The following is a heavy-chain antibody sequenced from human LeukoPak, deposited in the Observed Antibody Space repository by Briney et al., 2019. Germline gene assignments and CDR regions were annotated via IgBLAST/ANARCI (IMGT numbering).Heavy chain of an antibody. CDR1: GGSFSGYY. J-gene: IGHJ4*02. CDR2: INHSGST. Sequence: PSETLSLTCAVYGGSFSGYYWSWIRQPPGKGLEWIGEINHSGSTNYNPSLKSRVTIPVETSKNQFSLKLSSVTAVETGVYYWARGIFWGPFDYWGQGTLVTVSS. CDR3: ARGIFWGPFDY. D-gene: IGHD3-9*01. V-gene: IGHV4-34*01.